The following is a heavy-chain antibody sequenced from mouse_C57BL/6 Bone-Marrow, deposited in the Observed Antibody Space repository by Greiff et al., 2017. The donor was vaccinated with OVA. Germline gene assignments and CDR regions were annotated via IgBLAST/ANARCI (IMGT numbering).Heavy chain of an antibody. CDR2: IYPGNSDT. CDR3: TRSDYYGSSYDWYFDV. Sequence: DVQLQESGTVLARPGASVKMSCKTSGYTFTSYWMHWVKQRPGQGLEWIGAIYPGNSDTSYNQKFKGKAKLTAVTSASTAYMELSSLTNEDSAVYYCTRSDYYGSSYDWYFDVWGTGTTVTVSS. CDR1: GYTFTSYW. J-gene: IGHJ1*03. V-gene: IGHV1-5*01. D-gene: IGHD1-1*01.